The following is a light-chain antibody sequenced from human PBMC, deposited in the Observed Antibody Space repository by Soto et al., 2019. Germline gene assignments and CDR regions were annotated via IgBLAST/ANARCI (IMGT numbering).Light chain of an antibody. V-gene: IGLV1-44*01. CDR1: STNIGSQT. CDR2: SSN. Sequence: QLVLTQPPSASATPGQRVTISCSGSSTNIGSQTVNWYQQVPGTAPKLLIYSSNLRPSGVPDRFSGSKSGTSASLAISGLQSEDEADYYCAAWDDSLNGVVFGGGTKVTVL. CDR3: AAWDDSLNGVV. J-gene: IGLJ2*01.